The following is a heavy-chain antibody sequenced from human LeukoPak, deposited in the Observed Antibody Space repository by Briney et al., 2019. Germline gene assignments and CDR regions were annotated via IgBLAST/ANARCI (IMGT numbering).Heavy chain of an antibody. CDR1: GGSLSGHY. CDR3: AREPVPQDYGDTVNAYDL. V-gene: IGHV4-34*01. Sequence: SETLALTCAVYGGSLSGHYWSWIRQSPGKGLEWIGDIHHDGRTKYSPSLKSRVSILLDTSKNEVSLRLTPVTAADTALYFRAREPVPQDYGDTVNAYDLWGQGTMVIVSS. D-gene: IGHD4-17*01. CDR2: IHHDGRT. J-gene: IGHJ3*01.